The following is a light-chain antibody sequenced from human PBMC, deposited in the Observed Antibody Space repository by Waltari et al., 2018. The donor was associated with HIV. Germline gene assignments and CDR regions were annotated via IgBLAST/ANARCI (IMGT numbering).Light chain of an antibody. Sequence: QSALTQPASVSGSPGQSITISCTGTSSDVCAYMYVSWYQQHADKAPKLIIFEVSNRPSGISNRFSGYKSGNTASLTISGLQTEDEADYYCASFTTNRILVFGGGTK. CDR1: SSDVCAYMY. CDR3: ASFTTNRILV. J-gene: IGLJ2*01. CDR2: EVS. V-gene: IGLV2-14*01.